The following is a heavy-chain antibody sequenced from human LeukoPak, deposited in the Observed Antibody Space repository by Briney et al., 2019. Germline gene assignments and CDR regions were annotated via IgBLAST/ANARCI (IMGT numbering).Heavy chain of an antibody. CDR2: INPNSGGT. V-gene: IGHV1-2*02. Sequence: ASVKVSCKASGYTFTDYYMHWVRQAPGQGLEWMGWINPNSGGTNYAQKFQGRVTMTRDTSISTAYMELSRLRSDDTAVYYCARLEDSGWYNWFDPWGQGTLVTVSS. J-gene: IGHJ5*02. CDR1: GYTFTDYY. D-gene: IGHD6-19*01. CDR3: ARLEDSGWYNWFDP.